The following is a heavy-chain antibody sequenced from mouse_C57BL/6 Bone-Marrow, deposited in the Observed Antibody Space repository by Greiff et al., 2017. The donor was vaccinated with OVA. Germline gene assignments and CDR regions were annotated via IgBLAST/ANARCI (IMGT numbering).Heavy chain of an antibody. CDR3: ARSGHWYFDV. D-gene: IGHD3-1*01. V-gene: IGHV1-81*01. CDR1: GYTFTSYG. CDR2: IYPRSGNT. J-gene: IGHJ1*03. Sequence: QVQLQQSGAELARPGASVKLSCKASGYTFTSYGISWVKQRTGQGLEWIGEIYPRSGNTYYNEKFKGKATLTAGKSSSTAYMELRSLTSEDSAVYFCARSGHWYFDVWGTGTTVTVSS.